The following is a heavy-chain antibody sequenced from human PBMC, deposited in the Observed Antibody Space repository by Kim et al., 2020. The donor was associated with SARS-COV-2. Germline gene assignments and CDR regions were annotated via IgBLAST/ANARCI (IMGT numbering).Heavy chain of an antibody. J-gene: IGHJ4*02. V-gene: IGHV5-51*01. D-gene: IGHD4-17*01. CDR2: IYPGDSDT. CDR3: ARLLMTTVVPPQFDY. CDR1: GYSFASYW. Sequence: GESLKISCKGSGYSFASYWIGWVRQMPGKGLEWMGIIYPGDSDTRYSPSFQGQVTISADKSISTAYLQWSSLKASDTAMYYCARLLMTTVVPPQFDYWGQGTLVTVSS.